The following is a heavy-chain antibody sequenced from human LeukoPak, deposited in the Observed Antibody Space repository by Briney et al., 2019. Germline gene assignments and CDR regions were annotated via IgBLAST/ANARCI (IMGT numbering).Heavy chain of an antibody. J-gene: IGHJ4*02. CDR2: IKEDGSER. CDR3: ARDLGYCTNGVCHTGFDY. D-gene: IGHD2-8*01. Sequence: GGSLRLSCEGSAFIFSSHWMNWVRQTPGKGLEWVASIKEDGSERQYVDSVKGRFSISRDNTKGSLFLQLYSLRAEDTAVYYCARDLGYCTNGVCHTGFDYGGQGPLVAVSS. CDR1: AFIFSSHW. V-gene: IGHV3-7*03.